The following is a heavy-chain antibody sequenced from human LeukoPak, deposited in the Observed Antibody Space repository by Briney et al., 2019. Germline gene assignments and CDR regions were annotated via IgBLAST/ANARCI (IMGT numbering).Heavy chain of an antibody. V-gene: IGHV3-30-3*01. D-gene: IGHD6-19*01. CDR3: ARGKHSGWGHHFDY. Sequence: GRSLRLSCAASRFTFSSYAMHWVRQAPGKGLEWVAVISYDGSNKYYADSVKGRFTISRDNSKNTLYLQMNSLRAEDTAVYYCARGKHSGWGHHFDYWGQGTLVTVSS. CDR2: ISYDGSNK. J-gene: IGHJ4*02. CDR1: RFTFSSYA.